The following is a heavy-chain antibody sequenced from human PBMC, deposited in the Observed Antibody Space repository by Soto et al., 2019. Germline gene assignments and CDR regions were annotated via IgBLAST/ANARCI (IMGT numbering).Heavy chain of an antibody. Sequence: QVQLVQSGAEVKKHGSSVKVSCKASGGTFSSYAISWVRPAPGQGLEWMGGIITIFGTANYAQKFQGRVTITADKCTSTAYMELSSLRYEDTAVYYCARFVNNGYSSSWYDFRGPSYYYYGMDVWGQGTTVTVSS. CDR2: IITIFGTA. V-gene: IGHV1-69*06. CDR1: GGTFSSYA. D-gene: IGHD6-13*01. CDR3: ARFVNNGYSSSWYDFRGPSYYYYGMDV. J-gene: IGHJ6*02.